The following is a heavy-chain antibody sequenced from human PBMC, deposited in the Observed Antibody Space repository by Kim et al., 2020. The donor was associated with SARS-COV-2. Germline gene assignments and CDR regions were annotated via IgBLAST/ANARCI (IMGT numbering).Heavy chain of an antibody. D-gene: IGHD3-22*01. CDR3: AKTYYYDSSGYRHMSPIDAFDI. Sequence: GGSLRLSCAASGFTFGDYAMHWVRQAPGKGLEWVSGISWNSGSIDYADSVKGRFTISRDNAKNSLYLQMNSLRAEDTALYYCAKTYYYDSSGYRHMSPIDAFDIWGQGTMVTVSS. J-gene: IGHJ3*02. CDR1: GFTFGDYA. CDR2: ISWNSGSI. V-gene: IGHV3-9*01.